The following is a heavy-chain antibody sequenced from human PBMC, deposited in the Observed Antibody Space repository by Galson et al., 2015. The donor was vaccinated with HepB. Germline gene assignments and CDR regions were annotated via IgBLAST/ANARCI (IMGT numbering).Heavy chain of an antibody. CDR3: ASPGGYSGYDTLGGYYYYYMDV. CDR2: INPNSGGT. CDR1: GYTFTGYY. J-gene: IGHJ6*03. V-gene: IGHV1-2*06. Sequence: SVKVSCKASGYTFTGYYMHWVRQAPGQGLEWMGRINPNSGGTNYAQKFQGRVTMTRDTSISTAYMELSRLRSDDTAVYYCASPGGYSGYDTLGGYYYYYMDVWGKGTTVTVSS. D-gene: IGHD5-12*01.